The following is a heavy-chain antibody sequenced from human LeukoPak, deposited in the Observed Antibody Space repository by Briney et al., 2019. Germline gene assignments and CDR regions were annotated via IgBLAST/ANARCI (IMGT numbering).Heavy chain of an antibody. CDR1: GFTFSSYG. CDR3: AKDSRRYSGYDLNWFDP. V-gene: IGHV3-30*02. J-gene: IGHJ5*02. D-gene: IGHD5-12*01. CDR2: IRYDGSNK. Sequence: GGSLRLSCAASGFTFSSYGMHWVRQAPGKGLEWVAFIRYDGSNKYYADSVKGRFTISRDNSKNTLYLQMNSLRAEDTAVYYCAKDSRRYSGYDLNWFDPWGQGTLVTVSS.